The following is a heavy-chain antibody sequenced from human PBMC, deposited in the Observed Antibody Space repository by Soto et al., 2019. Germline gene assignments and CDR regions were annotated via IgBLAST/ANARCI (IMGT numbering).Heavy chain of an antibody. J-gene: IGHJ6*02. D-gene: IGHD4-17*01. V-gene: IGHV1-69*13. CDR2: IIPIFGTA. CDR3: AHGVVYGDYPGTNYYGMDV. CDR1: GGTFSSYA. Sequence: SVKVSCKASGGTFSSYAISWVRQAPGQGLEWMGGIIPIFGTANYAQKFQGRVTITADESTSTAYMELSSLRSEDTAVYYCAHGVVYGDYPGTNYYGMDVWGQGTTVTSP.